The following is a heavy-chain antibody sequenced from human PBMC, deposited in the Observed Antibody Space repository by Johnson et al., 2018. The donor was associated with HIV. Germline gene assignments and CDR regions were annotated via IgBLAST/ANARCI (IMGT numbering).Heavy chain of an antibody. CDR3: ARDQSEVDAFDI. Sequence: VQLVESGGRVVRPGGSLRLSCAASGFTFSSYAMSWVRQAPGKGLEWVSYISSSGSTIYYADSVKGRFTISRDNAKNSLYLQMNSLRAEDTAVYYCARDQSEVDAFDIWGQGTMVTVSS. J-gene: IGHJ3*02. CDR2: ISSSGSTI. CDR1: GFTFSSYA. V-gene: IGHV3-48*04.